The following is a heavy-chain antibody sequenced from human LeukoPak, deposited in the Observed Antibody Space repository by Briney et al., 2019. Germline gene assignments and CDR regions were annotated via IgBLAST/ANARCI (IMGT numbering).Heavy chain of an antibody. J-gene: IGHJ4*02. V-gene: IGHV4-59*12. CDR1: GGSISSYY. Sequence: SETLSLTCTVSGGSISSYYWSWIRQPPGKGLEWIGYIYYSGSTNYNPSLKSRVTISVDTSKNQFSLKLSSVTAADTAVYYCARASIGYYDILTGHYYFDYWGQGTLVTVSS. CDR3: ARASIGYYDILTGHYYFDY. D-gene: IGHD3-9*01. CDR2: IYYSGST.